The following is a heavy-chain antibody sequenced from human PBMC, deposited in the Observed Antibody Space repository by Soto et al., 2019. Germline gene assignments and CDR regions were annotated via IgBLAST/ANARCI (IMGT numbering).Heavy chain of an antibody. CDR2: IYWDDDK. J-gene: IGHJ6*02. CDR1: GFSLSTSGLG. D-gene: IGHD3-10*01. Sequence: QITLKESGPTLVKPTQTLTLTCTFSGFSLSTSGLGVPWIRQPPGKSLEWLALIYWDDDKRYSPSPKSRLTIHKHTCKNQVVLTMTSMDPVDTATDFCAHIYVYHYYGMDVWGQGTTVTVSS. V-gene: IGHV2-5*02. CDR3: AHIYVYHYYGMDV.